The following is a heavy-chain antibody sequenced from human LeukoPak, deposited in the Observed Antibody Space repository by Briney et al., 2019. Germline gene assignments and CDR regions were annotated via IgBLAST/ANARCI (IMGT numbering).Heavy chain of an antibody. J-gene: IGHJ3*02. CDR2: IHHSGST. Sequence: KPSETLSLTCAVSGDSISSSHWWSWVRQPPGKGLEWIGEIHHSGSTNYNPSLRSRVTISVDKSKNQFSLKLTSVTAADTAVYYCAMKALAAAPTRGAFEIWGQGTMVTVSS. CDR3: AMKALAAAPTRGAFEI. CDR1: GDSISSSHW. V-gene: IGHV4-4*02. D-gene: IGHD6-13*01.